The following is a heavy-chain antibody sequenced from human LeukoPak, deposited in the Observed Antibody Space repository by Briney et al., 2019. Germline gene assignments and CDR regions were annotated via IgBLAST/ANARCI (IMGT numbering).Heavy chain of an antibody. Sequence: GGSLRLSCAASGFTFSSYAMSWVRQAPGKGLEWVSAISASGGSTYYADSVKGRFTISRDNSKNTLYLQMNSLRAEDTAVYYCAKSLSYDFWSGYYNRPDYWGQGTLVTVSS. D-gene: IGHD3-3*01. CDR1: GFTFSSYA. V-gene: IGHV3-23*01. J-gene: IGHJ4*02. CDR3: AKSLSYDFWSGYYNRPDY. CDR2: ISASGGST.